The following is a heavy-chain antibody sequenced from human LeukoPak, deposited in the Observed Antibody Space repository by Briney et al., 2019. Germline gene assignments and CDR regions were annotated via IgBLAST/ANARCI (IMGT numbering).Heavy chain of an antibody. CDR3: VRVGRYSGYDEFDY. Sequence: PGGSLRLSCAASGFTFSSYWMHWVRQAPGKGLVWVSRINSDGSSTSYADSVKGRFTISRDNAKNTLYLQMNSLGAEDTAVYYCVRVGRYSGYDEFDYWGQGTLVTVSS. D-gene: IGHD5-12*01. CDR1: GFTFSSYW. V-gene: IGHV3-74*01. CDR2: INSDGSST. J-gene: IGHJ4*02.